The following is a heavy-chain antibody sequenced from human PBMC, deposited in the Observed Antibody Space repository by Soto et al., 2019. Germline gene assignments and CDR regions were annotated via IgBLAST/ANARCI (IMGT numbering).Heavy chain of an antibody. J-gene: IGHJ6*02. CDR3: ARDEAAMAAYYYYGMDV. D-gene: IGHD5-18*01. V-gene: IGHV4-38-2*02. Sequence: SETLSLTCAVSGYSISSGYYCGCIGQPPGKGLEWIGSIYHSGSTYYNPSLKSRVTISVDTSKNQFSLKLSSVTAADTAVYYCARDEAAMAAYYYYGMDVWGQGTTVTVSS. CDR2: IYHSGST. CDR1: GYSISSGYY.